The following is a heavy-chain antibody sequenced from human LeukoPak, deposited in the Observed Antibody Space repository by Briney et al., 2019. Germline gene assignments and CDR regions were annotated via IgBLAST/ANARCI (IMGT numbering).Heavy chain of an antibody. CDR2: ISSSSSYI. D-gene: IGHD6-19*01. CDR3: ARVGSSGWGIFDY. CDR1: GFTFSSYS. J-gene: IGHJ4*02. V-gene: IGHV3-21*01. Sequence: GGSLRLSCAASGFTFSSYSMSWVRQAPGKGLEWVSSISSSSSYIYYADSVKGRFTISRDNSKNSLYLQMNSLRAEDTAVYYCARVGSSGWGIFDYWGQGTLVTVSS.